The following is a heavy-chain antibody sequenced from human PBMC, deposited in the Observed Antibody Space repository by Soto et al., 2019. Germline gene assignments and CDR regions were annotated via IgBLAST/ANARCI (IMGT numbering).Heavy chain of an antibody. Sequence: QVQLVQSGAEVKKPGASVKVSCKASGYTFTSYVISWVRQAPGQGLEGMGWISAYNGNTNYAQKLQGRATMTTDTSTSTAYMELRSLRPDDTAVYYCARDLIVGATPPYYFDYLGQGTLVTVSS. CDR1: GYTFTSYV. CDR3: ARDLIVGATPPYYFDY. D-gene: IGHD1-26*01. J-gene: IGHJ4*02. V-gene: IGHV1-18*01. CDR2: ISAYNGNT.